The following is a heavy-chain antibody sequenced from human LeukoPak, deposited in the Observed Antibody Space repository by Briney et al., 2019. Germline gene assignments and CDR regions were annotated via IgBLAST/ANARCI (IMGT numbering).Heavy chain of an antibody. J-gene: IGHJ4*02. V-gene: IGHV3-74*01. CDR3: AGGRYSSVWY. D-gene: IGHD6-19*01. Sequence: GGSPRLSCAASGFTFSTYAMSWVRQAPGKGLEWVSRINSDGSSTRYADSVKGRFTISRDNAKNTLYLQMNGLRAEDTAVYYCAGGRYSSVWYWGQGTLVTVSS. CDR2: INSDGSST. CDR1: GFTFSTYA.